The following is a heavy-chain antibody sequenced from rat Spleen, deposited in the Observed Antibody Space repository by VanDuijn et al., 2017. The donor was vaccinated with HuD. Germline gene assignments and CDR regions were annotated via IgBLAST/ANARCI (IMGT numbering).Heavy chain of an antibody. CDR2: ISYDGGST. J-gene: IGHJ2*01. V-gene: IGHV5-7*01. CDR1: GFTFSNYY. D-gene: IGHD4-2*01. CDR3: TRENWKPDY. Sequence: EVQLVESGGGLVQPGRSMKLSCAASGFTFSNYYMAWVRQAPKKGLEWVATISYDGGSTYYRDSVKGRFTISRDNAKNTLYLQMNSLRSEDTATYFCTRENWKPDYWGQGVMVTVSS.